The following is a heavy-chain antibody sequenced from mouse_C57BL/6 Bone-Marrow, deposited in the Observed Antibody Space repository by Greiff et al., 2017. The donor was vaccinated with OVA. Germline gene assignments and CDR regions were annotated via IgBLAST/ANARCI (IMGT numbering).Heavy chain of an antibody. CDR1: GYSITSGYY. V-gene: IGHV3-6*01. CDR3: ARDRYYIAY. CDR2: ISYDGSN. J-gene: IGHJ3*01. Sequence: EVKLMESGPGLVKPSQSLSLTCSVTGYSITSGYYWNWIRQFPGNKLEWMGYISYDGSNNYNPSLKNRISITRDTSKNQFFLKLNSVTTEDTATYYCARDRYYIAYWGQGTLVTVSA. D-gene: IGHD2-12*01.